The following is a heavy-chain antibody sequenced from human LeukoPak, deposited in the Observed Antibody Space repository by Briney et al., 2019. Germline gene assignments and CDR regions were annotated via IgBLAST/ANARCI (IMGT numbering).Heavy chain of an antibody. D-gene: IGHD3-3*01. CDR1: GFTFSSYA. V-gene: IGHV3-23*01. CDR2: ISGSGGST. CDR3: AKPPFGVVIMTPLDY. J-gene: IGHJ4*02. Sequence: GGSLRLSCAASGFTFSSYAMSWVRQAPGKGLEWVSAISGSGGSTYYADSVKGRLTISRDNSKNTLYLQMNSLRAEDTAVYYCAKPPFGVVIMTPLDYWGQGTLVTVSS.